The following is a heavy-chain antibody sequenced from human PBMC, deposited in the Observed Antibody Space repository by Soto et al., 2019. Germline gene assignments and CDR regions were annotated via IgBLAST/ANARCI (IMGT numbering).Heavy chain of an antibody. J-gene: IGHJ6*03. Sequence: QVQLVQSGAEVKKPGSSVKVSCKASGDTFSNHTISWVRQAPGQGLEWMGRIIPMLGVANYAKKFQGRVTITADKSTSTAYMEMSSLRSADTAVYYCARVAEMGTLTKGYYDYMDVWGKGTTVTVSS. D-gene: IGHD3-16*01. V-gene: IGHV1-69*04. CDR3: ARVAEMGTLTKGYYDYMDV. CDR2: IIPMLGVA. CDR1: GDTFSNHT.